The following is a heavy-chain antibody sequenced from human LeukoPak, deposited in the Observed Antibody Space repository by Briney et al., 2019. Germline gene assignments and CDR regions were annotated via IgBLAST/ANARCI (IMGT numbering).Heavy chain of an antibody. D-gene: IGHD6-19*01. V-gene: IGHV1-69*04. CDR2: IIPILGIA. CDR3: ARDRVPVAGTAGGDAFGI. CDR1: GYTFTSYG. Sequence: SVKVSCKASGYTFTSYGISWVRQAPGQGLEWMGRIIPILGIANYAQKFQGRVTLTADKSTSTAYMDLSSLRSEDTAVYYCARDRVPVAGTAGGDAFGIWGQGTMVSVSS. J-gene: IGHJ3*02.